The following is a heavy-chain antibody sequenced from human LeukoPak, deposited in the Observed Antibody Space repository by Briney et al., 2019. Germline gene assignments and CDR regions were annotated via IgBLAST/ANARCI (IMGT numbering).Heavy chain of an antibody. CDR1: GFTFSSYA. V-gene: IGHV3-23*01. D-gene: IGHD5-24*01. J-gene: IGHJ5*02. CDR2: ISGSGGST. CDR3: ARGGEMATINWFDP. Sequence: GGSLRLSCAASGFTFSSYAMSWVRQAPGKGLEWVSAISGSGGSTYYADSVKGRFTISRDNSKDTLYLQMNSLRAEDTAVYYCARGGEMATINWFDPWGQGTLVTVSS.